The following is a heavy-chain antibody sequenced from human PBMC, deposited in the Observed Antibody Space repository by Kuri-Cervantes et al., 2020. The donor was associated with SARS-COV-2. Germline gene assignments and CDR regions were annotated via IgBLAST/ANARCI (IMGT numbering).Heavy chain of an antibody. CDR3: ARPAETGTRFDY. Sequence: GGSLRLSCAASGFTFSSYSMNWVRQAPGKGLEWVSSISSSSSYIYYADSVKGRFTISRDNAKNSLYLQMISLRAEDTAVYYCARPAETGTRFDYWGQGTLVTVSS. CDR2: ISSSSSYI. J-gene: IGHJ4*02. V-gene: IGHV3-21*01. D-gene: IGHD1-1*01. CDR1: GFTFSSYS.